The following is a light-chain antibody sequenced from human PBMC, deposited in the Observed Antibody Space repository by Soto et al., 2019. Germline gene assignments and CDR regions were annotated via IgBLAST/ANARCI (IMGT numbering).Light chain of an antibody. Sequence: QSVLTQPPSASGSPGQSVTISCTGTSSEVGGYNYVSWYQQHPGKAPKLMIYEVSKRPSGVPDRFSGSKSGNTASLTFSGLQAEDEADYYRSSYAGSNSYVFGTGTKVTVL. V-gene: IGLV2-8*01. J-gene: IGLJ1*01. CDR1: SSEVGGYNY. CDR2: EVS. CDR3: SSYAGSNSYV.